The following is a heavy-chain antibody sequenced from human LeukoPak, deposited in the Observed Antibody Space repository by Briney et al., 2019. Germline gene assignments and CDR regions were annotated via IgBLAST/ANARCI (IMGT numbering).Heavy chain of an antibody. Sequence: GGSLRLSCSVSGFTFSTYVMHWVRQAPGKGLEYVSAISSNEDNTYYADSVTGRFTISRDNSKNTLYLQMSSLRADDTAVYYCVRGTGYWGQGTLVTVSS. V-gene: IGHV3-64D*06. J-gene: IGHJ4*02. CDR3: VRGTGY. CDR2: ISSNEDNT. CDR1: GFTFSTYV.